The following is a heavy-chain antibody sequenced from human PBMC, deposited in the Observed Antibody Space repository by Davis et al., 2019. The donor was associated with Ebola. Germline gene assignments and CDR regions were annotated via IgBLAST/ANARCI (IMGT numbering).Heavy chain of an antibody. CDR2: ISGSGGST. CDR3: AKSPLTMVQGVISLAAFDI. J-gene: IGHJ3*02. Sequence: GGFLRLSCAASGFTFSSYAMSWVRQAPGKGLEWVSGISGSGGSTYYADSVKGRFTISRDNSKNTLYLQMNSLRAEDTAVYYCAKSPLTMVQGVISLAAFDIWGQGTMVTVSS. CDR1: GFTFSSYA. D-gene: IGHD3-10*01. V-gene: IGHV3-23*01.